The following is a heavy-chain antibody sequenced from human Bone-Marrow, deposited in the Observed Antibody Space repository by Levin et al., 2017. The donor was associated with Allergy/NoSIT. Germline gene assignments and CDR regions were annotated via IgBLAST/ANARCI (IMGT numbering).Heavy chain of an antibody. V-gene: IGHV4-4*07. J-gene: IGHJ4*02. CDR3: ARDLNTDMFDY. CDR2: IRSSGST. D-gene: IGHD2-8*02. CDR1: GGSISSYH. Sequence: SETLSLTCTVSGGSISSYHWTWIRQTAGKGLEWVGRIRSSGSTNYNPSLESRFTMSVDTSNNQFSLKLSSVTAADTAVYFCARDLNTDMFDYWGQGTVVTVSS.